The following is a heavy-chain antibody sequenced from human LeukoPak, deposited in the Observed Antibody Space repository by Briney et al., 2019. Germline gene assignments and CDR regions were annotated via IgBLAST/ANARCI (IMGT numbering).Heavy chain of an antibody. V-gene: IGHV4-39*01. CDR2: IYYSGST. Sequence: PSETLSLTCTVSGGSISSSSYYWGWIRQPPGKGLEWSGSIYYSGSTYYNASLKSRGTISVDTSKNQFSLKLNSVTAADTAVYFCARQVVAVAGTGYFDYWGQGTLVTVSS. J-gene: IGHJ4*02. D-gene: IGHD6-19*01. CDR3: ARQVVAVAGTGYFDY. CDR1: GGSISSSSYY.